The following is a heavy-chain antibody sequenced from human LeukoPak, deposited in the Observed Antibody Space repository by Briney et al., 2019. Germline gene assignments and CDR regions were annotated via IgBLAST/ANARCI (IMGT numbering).Heavy chain of an antibody. J-gene: IGHJ4*02. V-gene: IGHV4-34*01. CDR1: GGSLSEFY. CDR3: ARVSATVIPLFDD. Sequence: SETLSLTCAVSGGSLSEFYWNWIRQSPVKGLEWIGEVNYSGSTAYNPSLKSRVTISVDASKNQFSLTVSSLTAEDTAVYYCARVSATVIPLFDDWGQGALVTVSS. D-gene: IGHD4-17*01. CDR2: VNYSGST.